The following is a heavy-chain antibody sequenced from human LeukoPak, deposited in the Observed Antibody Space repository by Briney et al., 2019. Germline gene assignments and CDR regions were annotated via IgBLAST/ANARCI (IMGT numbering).Heavy chain of an antibody. CDR2: ISTDASST. CDR3: AKDQLELRVYYYYYMDV. CDR1: GFTFSSYW. D-gene: IGHD1-7*01. V-gene: IGHV3-74*01. J-gene: IGHJ6*03. Sequence: PGGSLRLSCAGSGFTFSSYWMHWVRQAPGKGLVWVSRISTDASSTTYADSVKGRFTISRDNAKDTLYLQMNSLRAEDTAVYYCAKDQLELRVYYYYYMDVWGKGTTVTVSS.